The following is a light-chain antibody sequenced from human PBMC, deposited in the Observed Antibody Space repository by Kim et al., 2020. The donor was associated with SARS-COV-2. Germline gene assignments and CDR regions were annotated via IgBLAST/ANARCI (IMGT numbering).Light chain of an antibody. CDR3: QSADSSTWV. V-gene: IGLV3-25*03. CDR2: KDS. CDR1: ALGKEY. Sequence: SYELTQPPSVSVSPGQAARITCSGDALGKEYAYWYQQKPGQAPVLVIYKDSERPSGIPERFSGSSSGTTVTLTISGVQAEDEADYYCQSADSSTWVFGGGTQLTVL. J-gene: IGLJ3*02.